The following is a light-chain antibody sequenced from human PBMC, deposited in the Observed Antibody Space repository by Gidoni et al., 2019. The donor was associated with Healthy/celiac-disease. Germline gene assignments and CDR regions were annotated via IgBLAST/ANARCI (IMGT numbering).Light chain of an antibody. V-gene: IGLV1-47*01. J-gene: IGLJ3*02. CDR3: AAWDDSLSGWV. CDR1: SSNIGSNY. Sequence: QSVLTQPPSASGPPGQRVTISCSGSSSNIGSNYVYWYQQLPGTAPKLLIYRNNQRPSGVPDRFSGSKSGTSASLAIRGLRSEDEADYYCAAWDDSLSGWVFGGGTKLTVL. CDR2: RNN.